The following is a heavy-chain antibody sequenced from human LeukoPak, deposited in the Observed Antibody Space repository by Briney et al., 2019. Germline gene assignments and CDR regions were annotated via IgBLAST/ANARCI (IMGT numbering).Heavy chain of an antibody. CDR1: GFTFSSYA. V-gene: IGHV3-23*01. D-gene: IGHD6-13*01. J-gene: IGHJ4*02. CDR2: ISGSGGST. Sequence: EPGGSLRLSCAASGFTFSSYAMSWVRQAPGKGLEWVSAISGSGGSTYYADSVKGRFTISRDNAKNSLYLQMNSLRAGDTAVYYCATSGIAALLDPPDDYWGQGTLVTVSS. CDR3: ATSGIAALLDPPDDY.